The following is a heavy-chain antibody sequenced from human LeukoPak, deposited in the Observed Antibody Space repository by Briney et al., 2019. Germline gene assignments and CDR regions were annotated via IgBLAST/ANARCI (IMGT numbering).Heavy chain of an antibody. CDR3: ARTAYPSSSWFDP. Sequence: AASVKVSCKASGYTFTGYYIHWVRRAPGQGLEWMGWIHPNSGGTKFAQSFQGRVALTRDTSITTASMELSSLISNDTAVYFCARTAYPSSSWFDPWGQGTQVTVSS. J-gene: IGHJ5*02. V-gene: IGHV1-2*02. D-gene: IGHD6-6*01. CDR2: IHPNSGGT. CDR1: GYTFTGYY.